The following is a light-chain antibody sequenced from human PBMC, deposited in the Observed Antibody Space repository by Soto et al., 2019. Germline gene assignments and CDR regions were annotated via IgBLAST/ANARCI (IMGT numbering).Light chain of an antibody. CDR1: SSDVVDYNY. V-gene: IGLV2-14*01. CDR3: TSFTTINTLV. Sequence: QSVLTQPASVSGSPGQSITISCTGPSSDVVDYNYVSWYQQHPGGAPRLLIHEVTNRPSGVSNRFSGSKSGNMASLTISGLQAEDEADYYCTSFTTINTLVFGDGTKVTVL. CDR2: EVT. J-gene: IGLJ1*01.